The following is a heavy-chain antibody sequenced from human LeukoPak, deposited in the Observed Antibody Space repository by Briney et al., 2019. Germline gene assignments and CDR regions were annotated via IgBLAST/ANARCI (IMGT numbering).Heavy chain of an antibody. CDR1: GFTFSSYS. Sequence: GGSLRLSCAASGFTFSSYSMNWVRQAPGKGLEWVSSISSSSSYIYYADSVKGRFTISRDNAKNSLYPQMNSLRAEDTAVYYCARDVNYYDSSGYTKYFDYWGQGTLVTVSS. CDR3: ARDVNYYDSSGYTKYFDY. CDR2: ISSSSSYI. J-gene: IGHJ4*02. D-gene: IGHD3-22*01. V-gene: IGHV3-21*01.